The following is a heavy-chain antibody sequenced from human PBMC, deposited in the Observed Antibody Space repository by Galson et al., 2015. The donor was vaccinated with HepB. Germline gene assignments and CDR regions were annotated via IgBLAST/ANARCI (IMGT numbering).Heavy chain of an antibody. D-gene: IGHD4-17*01. CDR2: INWNGGST. J-gene: IGHJ6*02. CDR1: GFTFDDYG. Sequence: SLRLSCAASGFTFDDYGMSWVRQAPGKGLEWVSGINWNGGSTGYADSVKGRFTISRDNAKNSLYLQMNSLRAEDTALYYCARDTHDYGDYYYGMDVWGQGTTVTVSS. V-gene: IGHV3-20*04. CDR3: ARDTHDYGDYYYGMDV.